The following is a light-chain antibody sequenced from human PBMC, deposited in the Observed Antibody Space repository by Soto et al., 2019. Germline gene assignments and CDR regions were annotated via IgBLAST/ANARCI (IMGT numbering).Light chain of an antibody. Sequence: EIVLTQSPGTMSLSPGESATLSCRASQSVSSSYLAWYQQKPGQAPRLLIYGASSRATGIPDMFSGSGSGTDFTLTISRLEAEDFAVYYCQQYGSSLSSTFGQGTRLEIK. J-gene: IGKJ5*01. CDR1: QSVSSSY. CDR3: QQYGSSLSST. V-gene: IGKV3-20*01. CDR2: GAS.